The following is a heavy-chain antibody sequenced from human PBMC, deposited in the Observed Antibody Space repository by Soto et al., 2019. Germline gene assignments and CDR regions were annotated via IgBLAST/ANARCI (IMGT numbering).Heavy chain of an antibody. V-gene: IGHV3-21*04. D-gene: IGHD1-26*01. Sequence: GGSLRLSCAASGFTFSSYSMNWVRQAPGKGLEWVSSISSSSSYIYYADSVKGRFTISRDNAKNSLYLQMNSLRAEDTAVYYCAKRGATDGVIDYWGQGTLVTVSS. CDR3: AKRGATDGVIDY. CDR2: ISSSSSYI. CDR1: GFTFSSYS. J-gene: IGHJ4*02.